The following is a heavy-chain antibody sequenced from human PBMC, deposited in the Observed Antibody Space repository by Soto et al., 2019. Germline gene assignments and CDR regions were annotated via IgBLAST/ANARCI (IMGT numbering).Heavy chain of an antibody. D-gene: IGHD6-19*01. CDR2: INASNGNT. CDR1: GYTFTSYA. V-gene: IGHV1-3*01. Sequence: QVQHVQSGAEVKKPGASVKVSCKASGYTFTSYAIHWVRQAPGQRLKWMGWINASNGNTKYSQKFQGRVTLTRDTSAGTAYMELSGLRSDDTAVYYCARAVAVAGTGGWFDPWGQGTLVTVSS. J-gene: IGHJ5*02. CDR3: ARAVAVAGTGGWFDP.